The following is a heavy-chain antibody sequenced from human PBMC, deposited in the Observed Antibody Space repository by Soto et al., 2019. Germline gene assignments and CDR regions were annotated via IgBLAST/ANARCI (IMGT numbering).Heavy chain of an antibody. D-gene: IGHD6-6*01. CDR1: GASVSIGSHY. Sequence: PSETLSLTCSVSGASVSIGSHYWSWIRQSPGKGLGWIGFIYYSGSTNYNPSLKSRVTISVDTSKNQFSLKVSSVTAADTAVYFCARDPLRYSSSHFFDQWGQGTLVTVSS. CDR3: ARDPLRYSSSHFFDQ. CDR2: IYYSGST. J-gene: IGHJ4*02. V-gene: IGHV4-61*01.